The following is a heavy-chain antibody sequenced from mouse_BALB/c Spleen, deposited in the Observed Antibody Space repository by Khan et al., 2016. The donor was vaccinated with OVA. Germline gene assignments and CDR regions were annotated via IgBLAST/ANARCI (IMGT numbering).Heavy chain of an antibody. CDR3: ALIYYYGTGFDY. CDR1: GYSFTDYN. J-gene: IGHJ2*01. CDR2: IDPYNGGT. V-gene: IGHV1S135*01. D-gene: IGHD1-1*01. Sequence: VQLQQSGPELVSPGASVKVSCKASGYSFTDYNINWVKQGHGKSLEWIGYIDPYNGGTNYNLKFKGKATLTVDKSSNTAFMHLNRLTSEDSAVYHCALIYYYGTGFDYWGQGTTLTVSS.